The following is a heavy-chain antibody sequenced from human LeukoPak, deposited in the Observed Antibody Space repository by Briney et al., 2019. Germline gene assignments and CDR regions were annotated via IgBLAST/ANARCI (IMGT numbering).Heavy chain of an antibody. CDR1: GYTFTSYY. Sequence: GASVTVSCKASGYTFTSYYMHWVRQAPGQGLEWMGIINPSGGSTSYAQTFQGRVTMTRDMSTSTVYMELSSLRSEDTAVYYCARDLGGMGGPLYYYYMDVWGKGTTVTVSS. CDR3: ARDLGGMGGPLYYYYMDV. J-gene: IGHJ6*03. V-gene: IGHV1-46*01. CDR2: INPSGGST. D-gene: IGHD3-16*01.